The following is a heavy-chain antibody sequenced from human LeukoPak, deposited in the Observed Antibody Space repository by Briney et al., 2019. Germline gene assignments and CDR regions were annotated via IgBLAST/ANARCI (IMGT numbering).Heavy chain of an antibody. Sequence: GGSLRLSCAAPGFTFSRYDMHWVRQPIGKSLEWVSAIGTGGDTYYLDSVKGRFTISRENAKGYLYLQMNSLRAGDTAVYYCARGPRYGSSDYPNYGMDVWGQGTTVTVSS. V-gene: IGHV3-13*01. J-gene: IGHJ6*02. CDR2: IGTGGDT. CDR1: GFTFSRYD. CDR3: ARGPRYGSSDYPNYGMDV. D-gene: IGHD3-22*01.